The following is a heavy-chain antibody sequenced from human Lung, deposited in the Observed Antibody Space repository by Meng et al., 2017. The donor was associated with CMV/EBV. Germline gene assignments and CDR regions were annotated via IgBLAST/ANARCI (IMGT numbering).Heavy chain of an antibody. D-gene: IGHD1-26*01. Sequence: VRSVGDVKKSGDSVKVSCKAFGYTFTYYGITWVLQAPGQGLEWMGWISAYNGNTNYAQTLQGRLTMTTDTSTSTAYMELRGLRSDDTAVYYCARVEVGITSGDYWGQGTLVTVSS. J-gene: IGHJ4*02. V-gene: IGHV1-18*01. CDR2: ISAYNGNT. CDR1: GYTFTYYG. CDR3: ARVEVGITSGDY.